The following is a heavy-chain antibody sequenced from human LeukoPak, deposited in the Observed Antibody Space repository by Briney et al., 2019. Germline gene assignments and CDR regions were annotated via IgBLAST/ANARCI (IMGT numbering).Heavy chain of an antibody. V-gene: IGHV1-8*02. CDR3: ARDPGGWSGLFDY. D-gene: IGHD3-3*01. J-gene: IGHJ4*02. Sequence: APVKVSCKAFGYRFTNYDINWVRKAAGQGLEWMGWVNPNNGDAGSSQKFQGRVTRTSNTSLTTAYMELRSLRSDDTAVYYCARDPGGWSGLFDYWGQGTLVTVSP. CDR1: GYRFTNYD. CDR2: VNPNNGDA.